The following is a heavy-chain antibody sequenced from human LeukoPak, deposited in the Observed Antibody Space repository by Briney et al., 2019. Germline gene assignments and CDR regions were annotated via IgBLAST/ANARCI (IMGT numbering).Heavy chain of an antibody. CDR1: GFTPSSYA. D-gene: IGHD3-10*01. V-gene: IGHV3-23*01. Sequence: GGSLRLSCAASGFTPSSYAMSWVRQAPGRWLEWVSTISGSGSGTYYADSVKGRFTLSRENSMNTLYLQMNSLRAEDTAVYYCAKDVESGRSADYWGQGTLVTVSS. CDR2: ISGSGSGT. J-gene: IGHJ4*02. CDR3: AKDVESGRSADY.